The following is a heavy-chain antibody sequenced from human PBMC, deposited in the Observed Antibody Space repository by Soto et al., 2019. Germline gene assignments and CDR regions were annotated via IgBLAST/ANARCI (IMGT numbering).Heavy chain of an antibody. J-gene: IGHJ4*02. D-gene: IGHD6-13*01. CDR3: ARVHAIAAAGRGLFDY. CDR1: GGSFSGYY. Sequence: SETLSLTCAVYGGSFSGYYWSWIRQPPGKGLEWIGEINHSGSTNYNPSLKSRVTISVDTSKNQFSLKLSSVTAADTAVYYCARVHAIAAAGRGLFDYWGQGTLVTVSS. V-gene: IGHV4-34*01. CDR2: INHSGST.